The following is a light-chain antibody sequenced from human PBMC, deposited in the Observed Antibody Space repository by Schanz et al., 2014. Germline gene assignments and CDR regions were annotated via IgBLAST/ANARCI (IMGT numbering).Light chain of an antibody. CDR3: LLKFGGVQV. CDR1: TGAVTSGYF. Sequence: QTVVTQEPSLTVSPGGTVTLTCASSTGAVTSGYFPNWFQQKPGQAPRALIYSTTNKRTWTPARFSGSLVGGKAALTLSGVQPEDEADYYCLLKFGGVQVFGGGTKVTVL. J-gene: IGLJ2*01. CDR2: STT. V-gene: IGLV7-43*01.